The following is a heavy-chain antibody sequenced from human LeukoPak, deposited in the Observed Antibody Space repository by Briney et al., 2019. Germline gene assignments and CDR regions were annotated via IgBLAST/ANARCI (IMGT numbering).Heavy chain of an antibody. CDR3: ARAGMDSRGYYQGFDY. Sequence: LSLTCAVYGGSFSGHYWSWIRQTPGKGLEWVSYITNNGRKTYYADSMKGRFTISRDNAKNSLYLQMNSLRAEDTALYYCARAGMDSRGYYQGFDYWGQGTLVTVSS. D-gene: IGHD3-22*01. CDR2: ITNNGRKT. J-gene: IGHJ4*02. V-gene: IGHV3-11*04. CDR1: GGSFSGHY.